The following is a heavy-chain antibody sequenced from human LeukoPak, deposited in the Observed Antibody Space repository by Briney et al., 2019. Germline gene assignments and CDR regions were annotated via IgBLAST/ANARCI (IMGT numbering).Heavy chain of an antibody. V-gene: IGHV3-21*01. CDR2: ISSSSNYI. CDR3: ARLDSDDFWSGYQYPYYFDY. Sequence: GGSLRLSCAASGFTFSSYSMNWVRQAPGKGLEWVSSISSSSNYIYHADSVKGRFTISRDNAKNSLYLQMSSLRAEDTAVYYCARLDSDDFWSGYQYPYYFDYWGQGTLVTVSS. J-gene: IGHJ4*02. D-gene: IGHD3-3*01. CDR1: GFTFSSYS.